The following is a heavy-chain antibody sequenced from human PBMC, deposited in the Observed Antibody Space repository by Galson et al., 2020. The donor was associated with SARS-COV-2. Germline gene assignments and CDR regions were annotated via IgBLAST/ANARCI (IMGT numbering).Heavy chain of an antibody. CDR1: GYTLTSYY. CDR3: ARQLSTLWFGEFNWFDP. Sequence: ASVKVSCKASGYTLTSYYMHWVRQAPGQGLEWMGIINPSGGSTSYAQKFQGRVTMTRDTSTSTVYMELSSLRSEDTAVYYCARQLSTLWFGEFNWFDPWGQGTLVTVSS. V-gene: IGHV1-46*01. D-gene: IGHD3-10*01. CDR2: INPSGGST. J-gene: IGHJ5*02.